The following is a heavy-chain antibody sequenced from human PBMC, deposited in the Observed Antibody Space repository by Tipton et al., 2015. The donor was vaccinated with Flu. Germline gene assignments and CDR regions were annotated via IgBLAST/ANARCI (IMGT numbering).Heavy chain of an antibody. D-gene: IGHD1-26*01. Sequence: TLSLTCTVSGGSISSYYWSWIRQPAGKGLEWIGRIYTSGSTNYNPSLKSRVTMSVDTSKNQFSLKLSSVTAADTAVYYCARRPGRAGATTKFDYWGQGTLVTVSS. CDR1: GGSISSYY. CDR2: IYTSGST. J-gene: IGHJ4*02. CDR3: ARRPGRAGATTKFDY. V-gene: IGHV4-4*07.